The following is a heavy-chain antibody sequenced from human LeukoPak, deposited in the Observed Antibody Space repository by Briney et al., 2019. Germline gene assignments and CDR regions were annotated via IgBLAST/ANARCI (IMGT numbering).Heavy chain of an antibody. J-gene: IGHJ5*02. Sequence: SETLSLTCAVSGGSISSSNWWSWVRQPPGKGLEWIGEIYHSGSTKYNRSLKSRVTISVDKSKNQFSLKLSSVTAADTAVYYCARGVTTGIVGHNWFDPWGQGTLVTVSS. CDR1: GGSISSSNW. CDR3: ARGVTTGIVGHNWFDP. V-gene: IGHV4-4*02. CDR2: IYHSGST. D-gene: IGHD1-26*01.